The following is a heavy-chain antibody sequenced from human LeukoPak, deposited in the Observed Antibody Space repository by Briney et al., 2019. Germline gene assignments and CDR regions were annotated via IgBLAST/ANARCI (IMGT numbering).Heavy chain of an antibody. Sequence: WETLSLTCTVSGGSISRYDWSWIRQPAGKGLEWIGRLYYSGSTYYNPSLKSRVTISVDTSKNQFSLKLSSVTAADTAVYYCARVRKGPVVPAVKRDYWGQGTLVTVSS. J-gene: IGHJ4*02. V-gene: IGHV4-4*07. CDR3: ARVRKGPVVPAVKRDY. CDR1: GGSISRYD. D-gene: IGHD2-2*01. CDR2: LYYSGST.